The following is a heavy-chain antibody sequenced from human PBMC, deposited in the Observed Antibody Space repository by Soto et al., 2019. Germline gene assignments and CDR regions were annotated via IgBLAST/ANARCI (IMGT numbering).Heavy chain of an antibody. J-gene: IGHJ4*02. Sequence: ELQLLESGGGLVQPGGSLRLSCTASGFPFINYAMTWVRQAPGKGLEWVSTLSSDGDTDYADSVKGRFTVSRDNSKSTQYLQMNSLRGDDTAVYFCAKDRGLLSLIGAVNLDFWGRGTLVTVSS. D-gene: IGHD2-15*01. CDR2: LSSDGDT. CDR1: GFPFINYA. CDR3: AKDRGLLSLIGAVNLDF. V-gene: IGHV3-23*01.